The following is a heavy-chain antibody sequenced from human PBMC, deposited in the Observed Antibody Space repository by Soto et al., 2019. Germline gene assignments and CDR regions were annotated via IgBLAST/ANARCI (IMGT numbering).Heavy chain of an antibody. CDR1: GGSISSYY. CDR2: VESSGST. CDR3: ARGGVTTVVIPKYYYFGLDV. V-gene: IGHV4-59*01. J-gene: IGHJ6*02. D-gene: IGHD4-17*01. Sequence: WETLSLTCTVSGGSISSYYWTWVRQPPGKGLEWIGYVESSGSTSYNPSLMSRVTISVDTSKNQFSLELTSVTAADTAVYYCARGGVTTVVIPKYYYFGLDVWGQGTTVTVSS.